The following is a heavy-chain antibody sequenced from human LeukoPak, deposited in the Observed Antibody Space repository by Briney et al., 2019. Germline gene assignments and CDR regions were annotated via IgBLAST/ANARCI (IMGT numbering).Heavy chain of an antibody. V-gene: IGHV3-7*04. CDR2: IKQDGSEK. Sequence: PGGSLRLSCAASGFTFSSYWMSWVRQAPGKGLEWVANIKQDGSEKYYVDSEKGRFTISRDNAKNSLYLQMNSLRAEDTAVYYCARDVGAAAAPFDYWGQGTLVTVSS. J-gene: IGHJ4*02. D-gene: IGHD6-13*01. CDR3: ARDVGAAAAPFDY. CDR1: GFTFSSYW.